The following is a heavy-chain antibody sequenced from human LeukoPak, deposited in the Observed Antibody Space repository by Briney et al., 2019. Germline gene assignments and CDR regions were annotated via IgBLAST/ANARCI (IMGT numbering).Heavy chain of an antibody. Sequence: ASVKVSCKASGGTFSSYAISWVRQAPGQGLEWMGGIIPIFGTANYAQKFQGRVTITRNTSISTAYMELSSLRSEDTAVYYCARGRYYYDSSGYFHFDYWGQGTLVTVSS. J-gene: IGHJ4*02. CDR2: IIPIFGTA. D-gene: IGHD3-22*01. V-gene: IGHV1-69*05. CDR1: GGTFSSYA. CDR3: ARGRYYYDSSGYFHFDY.